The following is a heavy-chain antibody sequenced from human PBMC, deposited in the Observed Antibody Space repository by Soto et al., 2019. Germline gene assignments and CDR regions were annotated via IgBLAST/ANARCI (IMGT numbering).Heavy chain of an antibody. D-gene: IGHD3-9*01. Sequence: QVQLQESGPGLVKPSETLSLTCTVSGGSISSYYWSWIRQPPGKGLEWIGYIYYSGSTNYNPSLKSRVTISVDTSKNQFSLNLSSVTAADTAVYYCARDVLRYPYDAFDIWGQGTMVTVSS. V-gene: IGHV4-59*01. CDR2: IYYSGST. J-gene: IGHJ3*02. CDR1: GGSISSYY. CDR3: ARDVLRYPYDAFDI.